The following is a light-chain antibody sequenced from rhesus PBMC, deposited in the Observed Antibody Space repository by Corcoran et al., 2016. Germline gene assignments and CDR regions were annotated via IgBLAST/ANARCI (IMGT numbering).Light chain of an antibody. CDR2: KAS. CDR1: EKVNNY. V-gene: IGKV1-74*01. J-gene: IGKJ4*01. Sequence: DIQMTQSPSSLSASVGDRVTITCRASEKVNNYLNWYQQKPGKAPKPLNYKASPLQNGVPSRFSGCGSGTDDTFTLSSLQPDDVATYSCQHGYGTPLTFGGGTKVEPK. CDR3: QHGYGTPLT.